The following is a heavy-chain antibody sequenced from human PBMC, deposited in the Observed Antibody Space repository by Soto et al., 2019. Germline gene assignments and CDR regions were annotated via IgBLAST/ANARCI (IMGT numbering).Heavy chain of an antibody. D-gene: IGHD3-3*01. V-gene: IGHV3-23*01. CDR1: GFTFENYA. Sequence: GGSLRLSCVASGFTFENYAMSWVRQSPGKGLEWVSAISGSGGTTYYSDSVKGRFTISRDNSKNTVYLQMNDLRVEDAAEYFCAKDSWAIFGVPAGEYYAMDVWGQGTTVTVSS. CDR3: AKDSWAIFGVPAGEYYAMDV. J-gene: IGHJ6*02. CDR2: ISGSGGTT.